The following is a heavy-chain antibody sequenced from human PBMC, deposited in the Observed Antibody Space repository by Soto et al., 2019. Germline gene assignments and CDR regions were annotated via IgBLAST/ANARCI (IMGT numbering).Heavy chain of an antibody. CDR2: ISYDGSNK. CDR1: GFTFSSYA. D-gene: IGHD2-15*01. V-gene: IGHV3-30-3*01. Sequence: QVQLVESGGGVVQPGRSLRLSCAASGFTFSSYAMHWVRQAPGKGLEWVAVISYDGSNKYYADSVKGRFTISRDNSKNTRYLQMNSLRAEDTAVYYCARDQLGYCSGGSCHIYYYYGMDVWGQGTTVTVSS. J-gene: IGHJ6*02. CDR3: ARDQLGYCSGGSCHIYYYYGMDV.